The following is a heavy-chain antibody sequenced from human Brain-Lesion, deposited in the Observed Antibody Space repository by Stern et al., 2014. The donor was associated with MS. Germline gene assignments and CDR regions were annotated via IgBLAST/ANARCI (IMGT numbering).Heavy chain of an antibody. Sequence: VQLGQSGGGLVQPGGSLRLSCAASGFTFSNYWMNWVRQAPGKGLERVANAKQDGSETYYVDSVKGRFTISRDNAKNSLYLQVNSLRAEDTAVYYCVRAAFTTGWYYWYFDLWGRGTLVTVSS. V-gene: IGHV3-7*01. CDR3: VRAAFTTGWYYWYFDL. CDR1: GFTFSNYW. J-gene: IGHJ2*01. D-gene: IGHD6-19*01. CDR2: AKQDGSET.